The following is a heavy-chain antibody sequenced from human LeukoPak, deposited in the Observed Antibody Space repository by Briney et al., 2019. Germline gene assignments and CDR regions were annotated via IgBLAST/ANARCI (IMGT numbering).Heavy chain of an antibody. Sequence: SETLSLTCSVYGGSFSGYCWSWIRQPPGKGLEWIGEVHLDGRTNFNPSLKSRLTMSVDLSENHVSLKLTSVTAADTAVYYCAREGGFYRPLDYSGQGTLVTVSS. CDR2: VHLDGRT. D-gene: IGHD6-25*01. CDR1: GGSFSGYC. V-gene: IGHV4-34*10. CDR3: AREGGFYRPLDY. J-gene: IGHJ4*02.